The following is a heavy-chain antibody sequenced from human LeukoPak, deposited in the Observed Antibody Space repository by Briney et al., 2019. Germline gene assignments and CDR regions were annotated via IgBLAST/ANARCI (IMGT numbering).Heavy chain of an antibody. Sequence: ASVKVSCKASGYTFTSYYMHWVRQAPGQGLEWMGIINPSGGSTSYAQKFQGRVTMTRDMSTSTVYMELSSLRSEDTAVYYCARDTSSDAFDIWGQGTMVTVSS. CDR3: ARDTSSDAFDI. J-gene: IGHJ3*02. D-gene: IGHD2-2*01. CDR2: INPSGGST. V-gene: IGHV1-46*01. CDR1: GYTFTSYY.